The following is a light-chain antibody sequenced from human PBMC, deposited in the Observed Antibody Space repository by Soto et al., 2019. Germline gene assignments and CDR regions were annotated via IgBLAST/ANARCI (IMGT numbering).Light chain of an antibody. Sequence: DIQMTQSPSTLSASVGDRITITCRASQSVSRRLAWCQQKPGKAPKLLIYDASSLESGVPSRFSGRGSGTEFTLTISSLQPDDCATYYCHTYNSYSLHTFGQGTKLEI. CDR1: QSVSRR. CDR2: DAS. CDR3: HTYNSYSLHT. V-gene: IGKV1-5*01. J-gene: IGKJ2*01.